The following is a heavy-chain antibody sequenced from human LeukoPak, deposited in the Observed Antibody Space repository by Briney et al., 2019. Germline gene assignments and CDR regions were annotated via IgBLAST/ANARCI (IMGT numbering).Heavy chain of an antibody. CDR1: GFTLSSYW. CDR2: IKPDGSDK. CDR3: ARESFPY. D-gene: IGHD1-26*01. V-gene: IGHV3-7*04. J-gene: IGHJ4*02. Sequence: GGSLRLSCAASGFTLSSYWMNWVRQAPGKGLEWVANIKPDGSDKYYVDSVRGRFPIPRQHAKNSLYLKMNRLRAEDTAVYYCARESFPYWPQGTLVTVCS.